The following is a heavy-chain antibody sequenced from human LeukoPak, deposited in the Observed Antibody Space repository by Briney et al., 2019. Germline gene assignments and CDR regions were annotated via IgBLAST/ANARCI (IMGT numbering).Heavy chain of an antibody. J-gene: IGHJ4*02. Sequence: GGSLRLSCAASGFTLSSYGMHWVRQAPGKGLEWVAFIRYDGSNKYYADSVKGRFTISRDNSKNTLYLQMNSLRAEDTAVYYCAKDSHYYGSGSYPYFDYWGQGTLVTVSS. CDR3: AKDSHYYGSGSYPYFDY. CDR2: IRYDGSNK. CDR1: GFTLSSYG. V-gene: IGHV3-30*02. D-gene: IGHD3-10*01.